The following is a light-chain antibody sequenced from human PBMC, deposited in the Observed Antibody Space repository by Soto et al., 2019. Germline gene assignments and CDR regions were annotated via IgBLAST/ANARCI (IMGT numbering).Light chain of an antibody. V-gene: IGLV2-11*01. CDR3: SSYTSTNTPYV. Sequence: QSVLTQPRSVSGSPGQSVAISCTGTSNDIGRYSYVSWYQQLPDKAPKLIIRDVTKRPSGVPDRFSGSKSGNTASLTISGLQADDEATYYCSSYTSTNTPYVFGTGTKLTVL. CDR1: SNDIGRYSY. CDR2: DVT. J-gene: IGLJ1*01.